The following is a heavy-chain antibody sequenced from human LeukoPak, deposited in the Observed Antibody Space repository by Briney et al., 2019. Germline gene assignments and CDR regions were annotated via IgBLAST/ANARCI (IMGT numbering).Heavy chain of an antibody. V-gene: IGHV3-66*01. CDR3: AKGNLNWGSVGKSGAFDI. CDR1: GFTVSSNY. CDR2: IYSGGST. Sequence: GGSLRLSCAASGFTVSSNYMSWVRQAPGKGLEWVSVIYSGGSTYYADSVKGRFTISRDNSKNTLYLQMNSLRAEDTAVYYCAKGNLNWGSVGKSGAFDIWGQGTMVTVSS. D-gene: IGHD7-27*01. J-gene: IGHJ3*02.